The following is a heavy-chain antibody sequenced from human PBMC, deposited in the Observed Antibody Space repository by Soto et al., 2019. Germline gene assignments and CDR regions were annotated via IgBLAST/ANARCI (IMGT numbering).Heavy chain of an antibody. J-gene: IGHJ6*02. CDR3: ARLNGYCISTNCHGYYGMDV. D-gene: IGHD2-2*03. V-gene: IGHV4-39*01. Sequence: QLQESGPGLVKPSETLSLTCTVSGGSVSSSSYSWGWIRQSPGKGLEWIGTIYSSENTYYNPSLLSRVTISVDTSKNEFSLRLSSVTAADPAVYYCARLNGYCISTNCHGYYGMDVWGQGTTVTVSS. CDR2: IYSSENT. CDR1: GGSVSSSSYS.